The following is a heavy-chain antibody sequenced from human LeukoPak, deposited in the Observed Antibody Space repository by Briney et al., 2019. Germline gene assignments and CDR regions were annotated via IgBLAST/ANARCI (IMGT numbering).Heavy chain of an antibody. CDR3: ARSAGTYLHHDY. CDR1: GGSISSYY. D-gene: IGHD3-10*01. J-gene: IGHJ4*02. Sequence: PSETLSLTCTVSGGSISSYYWSWIRQPPGKGLEWIWYIYYSGSTNYNPSLKSRVTISVDTSKNQFSLKLSSVTAADTAVYYCARSAGTYLHHDYWGQGTLVTVSS. CDR2: IYYSGST. V-gene: IGHV4-59*01.